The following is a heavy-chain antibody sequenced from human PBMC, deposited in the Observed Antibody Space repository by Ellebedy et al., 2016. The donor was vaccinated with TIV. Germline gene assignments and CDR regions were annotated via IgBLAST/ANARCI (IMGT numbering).Heavy chain of an antibody. CDR2: ISDSGGDT. CDR3: ATDSGSSH. D-gene: IGHD1-26*01. CDR1: GFTFSTYA. V-gene: IGHV3-23*01. J-gene: IGHJ4*02. Sequence: GGSLRLXCVASGFTFSTYAMSWVRQAPGKGLEWVSSISDSGGDTYYADSVKGRFTISRDNSKNTLYLQMNSLRAEDTALYYCATDSGSSHWGQGTLVTVSS.